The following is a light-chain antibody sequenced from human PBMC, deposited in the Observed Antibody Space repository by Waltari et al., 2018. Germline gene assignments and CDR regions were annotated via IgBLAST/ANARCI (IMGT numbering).Light chain of an antibody. J-gene: IGKJ1*01. CDR2: GPS. CDR3: QQYGSSPWT. V-gene: IGKV3-20*01. Sequence: EIVLTQSPGTLSLSPGERATLSCRASQSVSSSDLAWYQQKPGQAPRLLIYGPSSRATGIPDRFSGSASGTDFTLTISRLEPEDFAVYYCQQYGSSPWTFGQGTKVEIK. CDR1: QSVSSSD.